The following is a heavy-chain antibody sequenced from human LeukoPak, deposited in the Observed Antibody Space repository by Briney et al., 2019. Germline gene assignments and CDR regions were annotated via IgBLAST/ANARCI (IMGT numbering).Heavy chain of an antibody. Sequence: SQTLSLTCAISGDSVSSNSAAWNWIRQSPSRGLEWLGRTYYRSKWYNDYAVSVKSRITINPDTSKNQFSLQLNSVTPEDTAVYYCARDGPPTVTPNGFYYYYYMDVWGKGTTVTVSS. CDR1: GDSVSSNSAA. D-gene: IGHD4-17*01. V-gene: IGHV6-1*01. CDR2: TYYRSKWYN. J-gene: IGHJ6*03. CDR3: ARDGPPTVTPNGFYYYYYMDV.